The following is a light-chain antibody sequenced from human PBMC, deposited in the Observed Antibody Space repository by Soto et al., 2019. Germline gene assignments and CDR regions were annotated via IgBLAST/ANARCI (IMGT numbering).Light chain of an antibody. V-gene: IGKV3-15*01. Sequence: EIVMTQSPATLSVSPGERATLSCRASQSVSSKLAWYQQKPGQAPRVLIYGASTRATGIPARFSGSGSGTEFTLTISSLQSEDCAVYYCQQYNDWPPTWTFGQGTRVEIK. CDR1: QSVSSK. J-gene: IGKJ1*01. CDR3: QQYNDWPPTWT. CDR2: GAS.